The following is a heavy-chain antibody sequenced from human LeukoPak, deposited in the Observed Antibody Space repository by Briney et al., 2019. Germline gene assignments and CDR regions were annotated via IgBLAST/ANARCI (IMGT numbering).Heavy chain of an antibody. CDR1: GGSFSGYY. CDR3: ARVRSSWPFDY. D-gene: IGHD6-13*01. V-gene: IGHV4-34*01. J-gene: IGHJ4*02. CDR2: INHSGST. Sequence: TSETLSLTCAVYGGSFSGYYWSWIREPPGKGLELIGEINHSGSTNYNPSLKSRVTISVDTSKNQFSLKLSSVTAADTAVYYCARVRSSWPFDYWGQGTLVTVSS.